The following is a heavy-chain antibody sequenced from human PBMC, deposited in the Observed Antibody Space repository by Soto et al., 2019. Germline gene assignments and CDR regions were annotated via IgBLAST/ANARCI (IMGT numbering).Heavy chain of an antibody. CDR3: ASPRYGGYKRYFDY. D-gene: IGHD5-12*01. V-gene: IGHV4-39*01. CDR1: GGSISSSSYY. Sequence: QLQLQESGPGLVKPSETLSLTCTVSGGSISSSSYYWGWIRQPPGKGLEWIGSIYYSGSTYYNPSLKSRVTISVDTAKNQFSLKLSSVTAADTAVYYCASPRYGGYKRYFDYWGQGTLVTVSS. CDR2: IYYSGST. J-gene: IGHJ4*02.